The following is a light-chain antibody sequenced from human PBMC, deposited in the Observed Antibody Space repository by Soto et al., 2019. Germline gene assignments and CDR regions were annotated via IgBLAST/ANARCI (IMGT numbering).Light chain of an antibody. Sequence: QSALTQPPSASGSPGQSVTVSCTGTSSDVGAYNYVSWYQQHPGKAPKLMIYEVNKRPSGVPDRFSGSKSGNTASLTVSGLQAEDEADYYCVSYAGSNTLRVFGGGTKLTVL. J-gene: IGLJ3*02. CDR1: SSDVGAYNY. CDR2: EVN. CDR3: VSYAGSNTLRV. V-gene: IGLV2-8*01.